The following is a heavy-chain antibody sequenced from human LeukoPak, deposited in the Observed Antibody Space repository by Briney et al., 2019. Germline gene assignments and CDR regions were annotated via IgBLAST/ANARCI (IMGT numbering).Heavy chain of an antibody. Sequence: SETLSLTCTVSGGSISSYYWSWIRQLPGKGLEWIGYIYYSGSTNYNPSLKSRVTISVDTSKNQFSLKLSSVTAADTAVYYCARDKRMLFDYWGQGTLVTVSS. CDR2: IYYSGST. J-gene: IGHJ4*02. V-gene: IGHV4-59*01. D-gene: IGHD2-8*01. CDR1: GGSISSYY. CDR3: ARDKRMLFDY.